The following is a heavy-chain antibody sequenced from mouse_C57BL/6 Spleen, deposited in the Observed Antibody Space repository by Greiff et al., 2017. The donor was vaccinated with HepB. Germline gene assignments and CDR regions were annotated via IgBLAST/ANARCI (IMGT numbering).Heavy chain of an antibody. D-gene: IGHD1-1*01. J-gene: IGHJ4*01. CDR3: ARRQRITTVVATGTYYAMDY. V-gene: IGHV1-50*01. Sequence: QVQLQQPGAELVKPGASVKLSCKASGYTFTSYWMQWVKQRPGQGLEWIGEIDPSDSYTNYNQKFKGKATLTVDTSSSTAYMQLSRLTSEDSAVYYCARRQRITTVVATGTYYAMDYWGQGTSVTVSS. CDR1: GYTFTSYW. CDR2: IDPSDSYT.